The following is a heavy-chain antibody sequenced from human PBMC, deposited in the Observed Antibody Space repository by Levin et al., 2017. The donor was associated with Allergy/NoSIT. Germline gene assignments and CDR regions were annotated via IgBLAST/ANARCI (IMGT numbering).Heavy chain of an antibody. Sequence: LSLTCAASGFTFSSYGMHWVRQAPGKGLEWVAVISYDGSNKYYADSVKGRFTISRDNSKNTLYLQMNSLRAEDTAVYYCAKDRGYCSSTSCYRGYFDLWGRGTLVTVSS. V-gene: IGHV3-30*18. CDR3: AKDRGYCSSTSCYRGYFDL. CDR1: GFTFSSYG. J-gene: IGHJ2*01. CDR2: ISYDGSNK. D-gene: IGHD2-2*01.